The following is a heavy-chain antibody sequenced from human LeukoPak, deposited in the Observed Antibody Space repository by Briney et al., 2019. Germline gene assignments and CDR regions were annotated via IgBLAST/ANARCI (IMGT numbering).Heavy chain of an antibody. J-gene: IGHJ4*02. CDR3: AKDKDNYCGGDCQGFDY. CDR2: IYSGGTT. V-gene: IGHV3-53*05. D-gene: IGHD2-21*02. Sequence: GGSLRLSCAASGFTVNSNYMSWVRQAPGKGLEWVSLIYSGGTTHYADSVKGRFTISRDSSKNTLFLQMNSVRTEDTALYYCAKDKDNYCGGDCQGFDYWGQGTLVTVSS. CDR1: GFTVNSNY.